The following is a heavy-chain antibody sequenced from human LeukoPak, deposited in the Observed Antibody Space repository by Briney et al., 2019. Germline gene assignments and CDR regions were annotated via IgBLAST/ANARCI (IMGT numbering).Heavy chain of an antibody. Sequence: GGSLRLSCAASGFAFSSNAVHWVRQAPGKGLEWVAVISYDGSSKYYADSVKGRFTISRDNSKNTLYLQMNSLRAEDTAVYYCASQFSASDEYFDYWGQGTLVTVSS. CDR1: GFAFSSNA. D-gene: IGHD5-12*01. J-gene: IGHJ4*02. V-gene: IGHV3-30-3*01. CDR3: ASQFSASDEYFDY. CDR2: ISYDGSSK.